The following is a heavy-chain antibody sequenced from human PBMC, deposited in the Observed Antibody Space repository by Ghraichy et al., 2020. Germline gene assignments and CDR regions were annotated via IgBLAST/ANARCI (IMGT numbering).Heavy chain of an antibody. CDR2: ISSSSSYI. J-gene: IGHJ4*02. Sequence: GESLNISCAASGFTFSSYSMNWVRQAPGKGLEWVSSISSSSSYIYYADSVKGRFTISRDNAKNSLYLQMNSLRAEDTAVYYCARGEYSYGLHHFDYWGQGTLVTVSS. CDR1: GFTFSSYS. CDR3: ARGEYSYGLHHFDY. V-gene: IGHV3-21*01. D-gene: IGHD5-18*01.